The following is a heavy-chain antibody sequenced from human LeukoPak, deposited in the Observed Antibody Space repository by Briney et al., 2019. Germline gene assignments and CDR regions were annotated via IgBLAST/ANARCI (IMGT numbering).Heavy chain of an antibody. CDR2: IYTGGGR. CDR3: AGGIDY. J-gene: IGHJ4*02. CDR1: GFTVSSYY. V-gene: IGHV3-53*01. D-gene: IGHD3-16*01. Sequence: GGSLRLSCAASGFTVSSYYMNWVRQAPGKELEWVSVIYTGGGRYYADSVRGRFTISRDTSKNMVFLQMNSLRVEDTAVYYCAGGIDYWGRGTLVTVSS.